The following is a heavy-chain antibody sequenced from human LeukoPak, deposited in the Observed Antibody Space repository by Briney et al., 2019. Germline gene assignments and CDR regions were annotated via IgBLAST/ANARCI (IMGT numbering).Heavy chain of an antibody. Sequence: SETLSLTCTVSGGSISSYYWSWIRQPPGKGLEWTGYIYYSGSTNYNPSLKSRVTISVDTSKNQSSLKLSSVTAADTAVYYCARVRPWIQDGMDVWGQGTTVTVSS. CDR2: IYYSGST. CDR3: ARVRPWIQDGMDV. D-gene: IGHD5-18*01. V-gene: IGHV4-59*01. CDR1: GGSISSYY. J-gene: IGHJ6*02.